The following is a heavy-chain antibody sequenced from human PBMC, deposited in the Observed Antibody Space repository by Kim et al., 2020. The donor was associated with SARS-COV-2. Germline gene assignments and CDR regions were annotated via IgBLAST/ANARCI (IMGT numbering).Heavy chain of an antibody. CDR3: ASLPWHYYDSSGYYYGMGV. V-gene: IGHV3-30*04. J-gene: IGHJ6*02. D-gene: IGHD3-22*01. CDR2: ISYDGSNK. CDR1: GFTFSSYA. Sequence: GGSLRLSCAASGFTFSSYAMHWVRQAPGKGLEWVAVISYDGSNKYYADSVKGRFTISRDNSKNTLYLQMNSLRAEDTAVYYCASLPWHYYDSSGYYYGMGVWGQGTTVTVSS.